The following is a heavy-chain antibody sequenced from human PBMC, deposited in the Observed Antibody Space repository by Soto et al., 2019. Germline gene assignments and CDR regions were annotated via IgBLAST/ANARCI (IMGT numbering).Heavy chain of an antibody. D-gene: IGHD6-6*01. J-gene: IGHJ6*02. Sequence: QSLSLTCAISGDSVSSNSAAWNWIRQSPSRGLEWLGRTYYRSKWYNDYAVSVKSRITINPDTSKNQFSLQLNSVTPEDTAVYYCARDRLIAARRGYYYYYGMDVWGQGTTVTVSS. CDR3: ARDRLIAARRGYYYYYGMDV. CDR1: GDSVSSNSAA. V-gene: IGHV6-1*01. CDR2: TYYRSKWYN.